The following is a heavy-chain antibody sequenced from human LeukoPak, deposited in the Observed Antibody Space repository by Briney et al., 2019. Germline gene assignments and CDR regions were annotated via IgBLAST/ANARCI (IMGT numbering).Heavy chain of an antibody. CDR1: GYTFTSYA. CDR2: IIPIFGTA. CDR3: ARPYSSSWYDYFDY. J-gene: IGHJ4*02. D-gene: IGHD6-13*01. Sequence: ASVKVSCKASGYTFTSYAISWVRQAPGQGLEWMGGIIPIFGTANYAQKFQGRVTITADESTSTAYMELSSLRSEDTAVYYCARPYSSSWYDYFDYWGQGTLVTVSS. V-gene: IGHV1-69*13.